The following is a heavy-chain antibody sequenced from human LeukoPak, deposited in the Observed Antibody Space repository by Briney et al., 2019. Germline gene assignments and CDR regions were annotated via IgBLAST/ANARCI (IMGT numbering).Heavy chain of an antibody. V-gene: IGHV1-69*05. D-gene: IGHD2-15*01. Sequence: SVKVSCKASGGTFSSYAISWVRQAPGQGLEWMGRIIPIFGTANYAQKFQGRVTITTDESTSTAYMELNSLRSEDTAVYYCARDTLTVVAVTYFDYWGQGTLVTVSS. CDR2: IIPIFGTA. J-gene: IGHJ4*02. CDR3: ARDTLTVVAVTYFDY. CDR1: GGTFSSYA.